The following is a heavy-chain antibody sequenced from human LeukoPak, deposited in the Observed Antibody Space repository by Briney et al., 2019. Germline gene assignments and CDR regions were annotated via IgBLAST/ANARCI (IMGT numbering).Heavy chain of an antibody. CDR3: ARGDYYDSSERIDWFDP. CDR2: MNPNSGNT. V-gene: IGHV1-8*01. D-gene: IGHD3-22*01. J-gene: IGHJ5*02. Sequence: VSVKVSCKASGYTFTSYDINWVRQATGQGLEWMGWMNPNSGNTGYAQKFQGRVTMTRNTSISTAYMELSSLRSEDTAVYYCARGDYYDSSERIDWFDPWGQGTLVTVSS. CDR1: GYTFTSYD.